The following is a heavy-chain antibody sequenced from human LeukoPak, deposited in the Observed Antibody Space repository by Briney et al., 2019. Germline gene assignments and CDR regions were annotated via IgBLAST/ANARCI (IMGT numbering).Heavy chain of an antibody. J-gene: IGHJ2*01. CDR2: ISDNGAGT. CDR1: GFTYSRYA. Sequence: GGSLRLSCAASGFTYSRYAMGWVRQAPGKGLEWVSSISDNGAGTFYADSVKGRFTISRGNSDKTLYLQMISLRAEDTAVYYCAKRSLSGTWYFDLWGRGTLVIVSS. CDR3: AKRSLSGTWYFDL. D-gene: IGHD3-3*01. V-gene: IGHV3-23*01.